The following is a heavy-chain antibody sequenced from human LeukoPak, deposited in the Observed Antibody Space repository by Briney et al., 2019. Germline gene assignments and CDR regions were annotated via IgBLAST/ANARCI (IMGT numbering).Heavy chain of an antibody. CDR3: AKDPRGGATFAFDI. J-gene: IGHJ3*02. CDR2: ISYDGSNK. D-gene: IGHD1-26*01. CDR1: GFTFSSYG. Sequence: QPGRSLRLSCAASGFTFSSYGMHWVRQAPGKGLEWVAVISYDGSNKYYADSVKGRFTISRDNSKNTLYLQMNSLRAEDTAVYYCAKDPRGGATFAFDIWGQGTMVTVSS. V-gene: IGHV3-30*18.